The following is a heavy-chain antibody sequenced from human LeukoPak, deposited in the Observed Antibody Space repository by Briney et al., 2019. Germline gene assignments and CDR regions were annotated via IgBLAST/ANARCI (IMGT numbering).Heavy chain of an antibody. CDR2: VSGSGTGA. D-gene: IGHD1-26*01. V-gene: IGHV3-23*01. CDR3: AKGSGLTGDV. J-gene: IGHJ6*02. CDR1: GFTFNNYV. Sequence: GGSLRLSCAASGFTFNNYVMSWVRQAPGQGLEWVSSVSGSGTGAFYADSVKGRFTISRDNSQNTLYLQMNSLLAEYTATYYCAKGSGLTGDVWGQGTTVTVSS.